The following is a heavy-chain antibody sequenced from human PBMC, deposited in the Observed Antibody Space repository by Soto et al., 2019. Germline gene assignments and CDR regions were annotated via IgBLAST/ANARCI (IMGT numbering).Heavy chain of an antibody. V-gene: IGHV4-59*01. J-gene: IGHJ4*02. Sequence: SETLSLTCTVSGGSISSYYWSWIRQPPGKELEWIGYMYNTGSTIYNPSLKSRVTISVDTSKNQFSLKLNSVTAADTAMYYCTTDRGFWGGVCSFDYGGQGPLVTVS. D-gene: IGHD2-21*02. CDR1: GGSISSYY. CDR2: MYNTGST. CDR3: TTDRGFWGGVCSFDY.